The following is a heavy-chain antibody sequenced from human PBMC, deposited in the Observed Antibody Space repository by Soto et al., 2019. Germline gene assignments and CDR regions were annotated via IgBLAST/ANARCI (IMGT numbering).Heavy chain of an antibody. J-gene: IGHJ4*02. CDR2: ISSSGSTI. V-gene: IGHV3-48*03. D-gene: IGHD3-9*01. CDR3: ARGPCGTHFDRLLQN. CDR1: GFTFSSYE. Sequence: GGSLRLSCAASGFTFSSYEMNWVRQAPGKGLEWVSYISSSGSTIYYADSVKGRFTISRDNAKNSLYLQMNSLRAEDTAVYYSARGPCGTHFDRLLQNWGPGTLVAVSS.